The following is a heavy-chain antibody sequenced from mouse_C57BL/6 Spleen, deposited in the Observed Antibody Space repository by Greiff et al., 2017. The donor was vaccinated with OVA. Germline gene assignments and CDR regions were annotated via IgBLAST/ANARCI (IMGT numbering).Heavy chain of an antibody. CDR2: INPYNGGT. CDR1: GYTFTDYY. V-gene: IGHV1-19*01. CDR3: ARSILSYDGKGAWFAY. D-gene: IGHD2-3*01. Sequence: VQLQQSGPVLVKPGASVKMSCKASGYTFTDYYMNWVKQSHGKSLEWIGVINPYNGGTSYNQKFKGKATLTVDKSSSTAYMELNSLTSEDSAVYYCARSILSYDGKGAWFAYWGQGTLVTVSA. J-gene: IGHJ3*01.